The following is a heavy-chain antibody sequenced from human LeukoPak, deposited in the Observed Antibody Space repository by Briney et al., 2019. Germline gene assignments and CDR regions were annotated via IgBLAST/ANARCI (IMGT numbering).Heavy chain of an antibody. CDR3: AKDRFDCSGGSCYNWFDP. J-gene: IGHJ5*02. Sequence: GGSLRLSCAASGFTFSSYAMSWVRQAPGKGLEWVSAISGSGGSTHYADPVKGRFTISRDNSKNTLYLQMNSLRAEDTAVYYCAKDRFDCSGGSCYNWFDPWGQGTLVTVSS. CDR1: GFTFSSYA. V-gene: IGHV3-23*01. D-gene: IGHD2-15*01. CDR2: ISGSGGST.